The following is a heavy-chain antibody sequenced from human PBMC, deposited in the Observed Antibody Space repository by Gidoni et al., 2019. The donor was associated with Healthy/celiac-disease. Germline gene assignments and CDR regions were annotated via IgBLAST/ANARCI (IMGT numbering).Heavy chain of an antibody. J-gene: IGHJ4*02. Sequence: EVQLVGSGGGLVKPGGARRRACAASGFTFSSYSMNWVRQAPGKGLEWVSSISSSSSYIYYADSVKGRFTISRDNAKNSLYLQMNSLRAEDTAVYYCAREGDYVFDYWGQGTLVTVSS. D-gene: IGHD4-17*01. V-gene: IGHV3-21*01. CDR2: ISSSSSYI. CDR1: GFTFSSYS. CDR3: AREGDYVFDY.